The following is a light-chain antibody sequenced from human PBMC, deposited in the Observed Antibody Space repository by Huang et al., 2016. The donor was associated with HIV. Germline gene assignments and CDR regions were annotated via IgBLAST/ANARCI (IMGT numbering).Light chain of an antibody. CDR1: QTVSKY. CDR2: DAS. CDR3: QQRDNWPPMYT. J-gene: IGKJ2*01. V-gene: IGKV3-11*01. Sequence: EIVLTQSPDTLSLSPGERATLSCRAIQTVSKYLAWYQHKPGQSPRLLVYDASKMAAGIPARFSGSGSGTDFTLSISSLEPEDFAVYYCQQRDNWPPMYTFGQGTKLEIK.